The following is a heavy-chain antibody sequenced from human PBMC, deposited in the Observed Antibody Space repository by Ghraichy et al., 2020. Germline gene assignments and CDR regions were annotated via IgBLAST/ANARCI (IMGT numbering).Heavy chain of an antibody. J-gene: IGHJ4*02. V-gene: IGHV1-69*13. CDR3: ARDGTDGYTNFDY. D-gene: IGHD5-24*01. CDR2: IIPIFGTA. Sequence: SVKVSCKASGGTFSSYAISWVRQAPGQGLEWMGGIIPIFGTANYAQKFQGRVTITADESTSTAYMELSSLRSEDTAVYYCARDGTDGYTNFDYWGQGTLVTVSS. CDR1: GGTFSSYA.